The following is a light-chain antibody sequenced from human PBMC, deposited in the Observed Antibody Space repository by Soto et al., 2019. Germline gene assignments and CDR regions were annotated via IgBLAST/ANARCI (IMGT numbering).Light chain of an antibody. J-gene: IGKJ1*01. CDR1: QGISSY. CDR2: AAS. V-gene: IGKV1-8*01. Sequence: AIRMTQSPSSLSASTGDRVTITCRASQGISSYLAWYQQKPGKAPKLLIYAASTLQSGVPSRFSGSGSGTEFTLTISSLQPDDFATYYCRHYNSYSEAFGQGTKVDVK. CDR3: RHYNSYSEA.